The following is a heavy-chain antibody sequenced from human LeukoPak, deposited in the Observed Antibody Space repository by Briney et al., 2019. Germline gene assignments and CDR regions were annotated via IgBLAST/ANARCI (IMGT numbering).Heavy chain of an antibody. J-gene: IGHJ4*02. Sequence: ASVKVSCKASGYTFTSYDINWVRQATGQGLEWMGWMNPNSGNTGYAQKFQGRVTMTEDTSTDTAYMELSSLRSEDTAVYYCATVGRSSYDFWSGPSGYWGQGTLVTVSS. CDR3: ATVGRSSYDFWSGPSGY. D-gene: IGHD3-3*01. CDR2: MNPNSGNT. V-gene: IGHV1-8*01. CDR1: GYTFTSYD.